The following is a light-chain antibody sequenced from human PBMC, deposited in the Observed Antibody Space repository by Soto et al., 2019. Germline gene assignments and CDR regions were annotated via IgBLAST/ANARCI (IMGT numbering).Light chain of an antibody. CDR2: AAS. J-gene: IGKJ1*01. V-gene: IGKV1-39*01. CDR1: QSISSY. CDR3: QHYNSYSEA. Sequence: IQLTQSPSSLSASVGDRVTITCRASQSISSYLNWYQQKPGKAPKLLIYAASSLQSGVPSRFSGSGSGTEFTLTISSLQPDDFATYYCQHYNSYSEAFGQGTKVHIK.